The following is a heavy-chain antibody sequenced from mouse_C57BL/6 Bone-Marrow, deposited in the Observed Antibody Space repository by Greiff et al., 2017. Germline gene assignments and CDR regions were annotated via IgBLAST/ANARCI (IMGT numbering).Heavy chain of an antibody. Sequence: QVQLQQPGAELVRPGSSVKLSCKASGYTFTSYWMHWVKQRPIQGLEWIGNIDPSDSETHYNQKFKDKATLTVDTSSSTAYMQLSSLTSEDTAVYFCARESYTREREDGGQGATLTVSS. CDR2: IDPSDSET. CDR1: GYTFTSYW. V-gene: IGHV1-52*01. J-gene: IGHJ2*01. D-gene: IGHD1-1*01. CDR3: ARESYTRERED.